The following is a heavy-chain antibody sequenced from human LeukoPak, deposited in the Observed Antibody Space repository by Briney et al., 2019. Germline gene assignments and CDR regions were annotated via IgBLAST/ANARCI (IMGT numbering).Heavy chain of an antibody. V-gene: IGHV1-18*01. CDR3: ARAKYSSWFDP. CDR2: ISAYNGNT. D-gene: IGHD2-21*01. J-gene: IGHJ5*02. Sequence: ASVKVSCKASGYTFTSYGISWVRQAPGQGLEWMGWISAYNGNTNYAQKLQGRVTLTTDTSTSTVYMELRSLRSDDTAVYYCARAKYSSWFDPWGQGTLVTVSS. CDR1: GYTFTSYG.